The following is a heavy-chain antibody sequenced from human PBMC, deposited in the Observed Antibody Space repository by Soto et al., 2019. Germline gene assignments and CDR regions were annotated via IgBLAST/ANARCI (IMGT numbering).Heavy chain of an antibody. Sequence: QVQLQQWGAGLLKPSETQSLTCAVYGGSFSGYYWSWIRQPPGKGLEWIGEINHSGSTHYNPSLTSRVTISVDTSKNQFSLKLSSVTAADTAVYYCARRGCVSYYRHNYFDYWGHGTLVTVSS. CDR2: INHSGST. CDR1: GGSFSGYY. V-gene: IGHV4-34*01. CDR3: ARRGCVSYYRHNYFDY. J-gene: IGHJ4*01. D-gene: IGHD1-26*01.